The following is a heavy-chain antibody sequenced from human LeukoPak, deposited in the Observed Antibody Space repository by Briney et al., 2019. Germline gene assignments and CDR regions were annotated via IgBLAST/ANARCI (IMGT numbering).Heavy chain of an antibody. CDR2: ISWNSGSI. J-gene: IGHJ4*02. V-gene: IGHV3-9*01. D-gene: IGHD3-10*01. Sequence: GGSLRLSCAASGFTFDDYAMHWVRQAPGKGLEWVSGISWNSGSIGYADSVKGRFTISRDNAKNSLYLQMNSLRAEDTALYYCAKDGDYGSGSYDYFDYWGQGTLVTVSS. CDR3: AKDGDYGSGSYDYFDY. CDR1: GFTFDDYA.